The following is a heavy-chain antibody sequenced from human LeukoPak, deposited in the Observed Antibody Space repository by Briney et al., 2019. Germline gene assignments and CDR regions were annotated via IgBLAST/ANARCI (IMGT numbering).Heavy chain of an antibody. Sequence: GGSLRLSCAASGFTFSSYAMSWVRQAPGKGPEWVSAISGSGGSTYYADSVRGRFTISRDNSKDTLYLQMNSLRAEDTAVYYCARRLGTYPSNWFDPWGQGTLVTVSS. V-gene: IGHV3-23*01. CDR2: ISGSGGST. CDR3: ARRLGTYPSNWFDP. CDR1: GFTFSSYA. D-gene: IGHD7-27*01. J-gene: IGHJ5*02.